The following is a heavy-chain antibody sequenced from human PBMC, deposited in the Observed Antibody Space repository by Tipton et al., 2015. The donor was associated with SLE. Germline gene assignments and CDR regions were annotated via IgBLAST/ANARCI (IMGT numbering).Heavy chain of an antibody. CDR1: GFTVSSNY. CDR3: ARYTAMPYWGWGHAFDI. J-gene: IGHJ3*02. Sequence: QLVQSGGGLVQPGGSLRLSCAASGFTVSSNYMSWVRQAPGKGLEWVSVIYSGGSTYYADSVKGRFTISRDNSKNTLYLQMNSLRAEDTAVYYCARYTAMPYWGWGHAFDIWGQGTMVTVSS. CDR2: IYSGGST. D-gene: IGHD5-18*01. V-gene: IGHV3-66*02.